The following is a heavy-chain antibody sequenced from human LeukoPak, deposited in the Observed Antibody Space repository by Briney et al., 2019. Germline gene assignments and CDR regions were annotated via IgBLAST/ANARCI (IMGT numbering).Heavy chain of an antibody. CDR2: ISSSSSYI. Sequence: GGSLRLSCAASGFTFSSYSMNWVRQAPGKGLEWVSSISSSSSYIYYADSVKGRFTISRDNAKNSLYLQMNSLRAEDTAVYYCARAPYYYDSSGYYYVSGEIDYWGQGTLVTVSS. J-gene: IGHJ4*02. CDR3: ARAPYYYDSSGYYYVSGEIDY. D-gene: IGHD3-22*01. CDR1: GFTFSSYS. V-gene: IGHV3-21*01.